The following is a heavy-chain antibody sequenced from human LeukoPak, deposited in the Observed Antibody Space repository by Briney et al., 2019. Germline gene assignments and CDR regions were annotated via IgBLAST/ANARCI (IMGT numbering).Heavy chain of an antibody. CDR3: ARRWGPYSSGHPGGGLYYYYYMDV. V-gene: IGHV4-59*01. CDR1: GGSISSYY. Sequence: SETLSLTRTVSGGSISSYYWSWIRQPPGKGLEWIGYIYYSGSTNYNPSLKSRVTISVDTSKNQFSLKLSSVTAADTAVYYCARRWGPYSSGHPGGGLYYYYYMDVWGKGTTVTVSS. CDR2: IYYSGST. D-gene: IGHD6-19*01. J-gene: IGHJ6*03.